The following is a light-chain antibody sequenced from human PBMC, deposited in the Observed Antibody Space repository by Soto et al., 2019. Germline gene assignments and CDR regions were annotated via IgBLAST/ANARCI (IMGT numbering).Light chain of an antibody. Sequence: DIKMNQSPSTLSAFVGDRVTIPCRASQSISSWLAWYQQKPGKAPKLLIYDASSLESGVPSRFSGSGSGTEFTLTITSLQPDDSATYYCQQCNRYPITFGQGTRLEI. CDR2: DAS. CDR3: QQCNRYPIT. V-gene: IGKV1-5*01. CDR1: QSISSW. J-gene: IGKJ5*01.